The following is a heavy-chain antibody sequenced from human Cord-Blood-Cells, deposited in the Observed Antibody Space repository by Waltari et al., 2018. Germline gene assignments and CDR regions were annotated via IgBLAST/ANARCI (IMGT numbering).Heavy chain of an antibody. CDR1: GGTFSSYA. J-gene: IGHJ3*02. Sequence: QVQLVQSGAEVKKPGSSVKVSCKASGGTFSSYAISWVRKAPGQGLEWMRRIIPIFGTANYAQKFQGRVTIAAEESTSTAYMELSSLRSEDTAVYYCARQQQLDAFDIWGQGTMVTVSS. CDR3: ARQQQLDAFDI. V-gene: IGHV1-69*18. D-gene: IGHD6-13*01. CDR2: IIPIFGTA.